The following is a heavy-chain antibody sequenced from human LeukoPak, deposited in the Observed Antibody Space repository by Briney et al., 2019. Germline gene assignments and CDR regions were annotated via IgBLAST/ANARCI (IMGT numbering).Heavy chain of an antibody. CDR3: TRVMTGYYVALDI. CDR2: IRSDGMET. V-gene: IGHV3-74*01. D-gene: IGHD3-9*01. CDR1: GLTFSNYW. Sequence: GGSLRLSCAASGLTFSNYWIHWVRQAPGKGLVWISRIRSDGMETSYADSVKGRFTMSRDNAKNTLFLQLNSLRAEDTAVYYCTRVMTGYYVALDIWGQGTMVTVSS. J-gene: IGHJ3*02.